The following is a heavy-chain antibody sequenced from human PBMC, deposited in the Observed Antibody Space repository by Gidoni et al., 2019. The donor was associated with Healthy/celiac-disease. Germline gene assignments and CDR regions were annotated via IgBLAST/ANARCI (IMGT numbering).Heavy chain of an antibody. CDR1: GGSFSGYY. D-gene: IGHD5-18*01. V-gene: IGHV4-34*01. Sequence: QVQLQQWGAGLLKPSETLSLTCAVYGGSFSGYYWSWIRQPPGKGLEWIGEINHSGSTNYNPSLKSRVTISVDTSKNQFSLKLSSVTAADTAVYYCARGFLYRGYSYGYVFWGQGTLVTVSS. J-gene: IGHJ4*02. CDR3: ARGFLYRGYSYGYVF. CDR2: INHSGST.